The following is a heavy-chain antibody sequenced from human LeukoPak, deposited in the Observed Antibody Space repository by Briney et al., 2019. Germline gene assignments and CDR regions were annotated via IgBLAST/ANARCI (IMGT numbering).Heavy chain of an antibody. D-gene: IGHD3-10*01. Sequence: ASVKVSCKASGGTFSSYAISWVRQAPGQGLEWRGGIIPIFGTANYAQRFQGRVTITADESTSTAYMELSSLRSEDTPVYYCARSRNYGSGSYYPPYWYFDLWGRGTLVTVSS. CDR1: GGTFSSYA. CDR3: ARSRNYGSGSYYPPYWYFDL. V-gene: IGHV1-69*13. J-gene: IGHJ2*01. CDR2: IIPIFGTA.